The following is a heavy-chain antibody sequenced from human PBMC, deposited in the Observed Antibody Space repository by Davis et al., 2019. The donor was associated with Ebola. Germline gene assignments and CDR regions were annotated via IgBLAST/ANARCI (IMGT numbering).Heavy chain of an antibody. CDR3: AREGGLFGELFYGPFDY. CDR1: GFTVRSTY. J-gene: IGHJ4*02. D-gene: IGHD3-10*01. Sequence: GESLKISCAASGFTVRSTYMSWVRQAPGKGLEWVSYISSSSRSTYYADSVKGRFAISRDNAKNSVYLQMNSLRAEDTAVYYCAREGGLFGELFYGPFDYWGQGTLVTVSS. CDR2: ISSSSRST. V-gene: IGHV3-21*06.